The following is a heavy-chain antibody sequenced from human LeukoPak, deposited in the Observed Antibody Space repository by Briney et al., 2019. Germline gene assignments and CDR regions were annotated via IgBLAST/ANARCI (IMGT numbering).Heavy chain of an antibody. Sequence: GGSLRLSCAASGFTFSSYAMNWVRQAPGKGLEWVSAISGSGDNTYYADSVKGRFTISRDNSKNTLYLQMNSVTYEDTAVYFCVRIVGHTTTDFWGQGTIVTVSS. D-gene: IGHD1-26*01. CDR3: VRIVGHTTTDF. V-gene: IGHV3-23*01. CDR1: GFTFSSYA. J-gene: IGHJ4*02. CDR2: ISGSGDNT.